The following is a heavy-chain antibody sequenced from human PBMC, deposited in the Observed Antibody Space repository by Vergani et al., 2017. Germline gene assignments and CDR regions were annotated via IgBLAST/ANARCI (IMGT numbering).Heavy chain of an antibody. CDR2: ISYDGNRR. Sequence: QVHLVESGGGVVQPGRSLTLSCVVSGFSFSGHSMHWVRQAPGKGLEWVAMISYDGNRRYYGDFAKGRFTISRDSPNTVYLQMNSLRVEDTAMYFCAKDLSYSTDWPHFDSRGQGTLVTVSS. CDR3: AKDLSYSTDWPHFDS. D-gene: IGHD4-11*01. J-gene: IGHJ4*02. V-gene: IGHV3-30*18. CDR1: GFSFSGHS.